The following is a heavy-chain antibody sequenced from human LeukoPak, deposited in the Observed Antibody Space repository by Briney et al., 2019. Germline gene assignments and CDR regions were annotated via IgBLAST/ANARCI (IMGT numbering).Heavy chain of an antibody. D-gene: IGHD3-22*01. V-gene: IGHV4-39*07. CDR2: IYYSGRT. CDR1: GGSISSSSYY. J-gene: IGHJ3*02. CDR3: ARAHSSGYPYAFDI. Sequence: SETLSLTCTVSGGSISSSSYYWGWIRQPPGKGLEWIGSIYYSGRTYYNPSLKSRVTISVDTSKNQFSLKLSSVTAADTAVYYCARAHSSGYPYAFDIWGQGTMVTVSS.